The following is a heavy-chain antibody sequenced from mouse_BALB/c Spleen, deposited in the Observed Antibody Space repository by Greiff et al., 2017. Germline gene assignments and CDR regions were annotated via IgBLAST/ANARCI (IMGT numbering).Heavy chain of an antibody. CDR3: ARRGGSSVYYAMDY. J-gene: IGHJ4*01. Sequence: VKLMESGPGLVAPSQSLSITCTVSGFSLTSYGVHWVRQPPGKGLEWLGVIWAGGSTNYNSALMSRLSISKDNSKSQVFLKMNSLQTDDTAMYYCARRGGSSVYYAMDYWGQGTSVTVSS. D-gene: IGHD1-1*01. CDR2: IWAGGST. V-gene: IGHV2-9*02. CDR1: GFSLTSYG.